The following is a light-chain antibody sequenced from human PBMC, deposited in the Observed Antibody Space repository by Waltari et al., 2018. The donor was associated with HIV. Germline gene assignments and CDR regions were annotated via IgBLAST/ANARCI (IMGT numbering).Light chain of an antibody. CDR2: ETS. V-gene: IGKV3-11*01. CDR1: QRVCSS. Sequence: EIVLTQSPATLSFSPGDRATLSCRASQRVCSSLAWDQQKPGQAPRLLIYETSNRATGIPGMCKGNGSETDFTLTISDLEPEDSALYYCQQYSIWPLHLGPGTTLDFK. J-gene: IGKJ3*01. CDR3: QQYSIWPLH.